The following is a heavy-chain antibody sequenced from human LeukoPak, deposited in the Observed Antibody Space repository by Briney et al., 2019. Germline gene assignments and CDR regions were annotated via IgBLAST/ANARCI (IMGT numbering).Heavy chain of an antibody. CDR3: AKVGAFWSGYYVARDLNGMDV. V-gene: IGHV3-23*01. CDR1: GFTFSSYA. Sequence: PGGSLRLSCAASGFTFSSYAMTWVRQAPGKGLEWVSYISSGGSTIYYADSVKGRFTISRDNSKNTLYLQMNSLRAEDTAVYYCAKVGAFWSGYYVARDLNGMDVWGQGTTVTVSS. CDR2: ISSGGSTI. D-gene: IGHD3-3*01. J-gene: IGHJ6*02.